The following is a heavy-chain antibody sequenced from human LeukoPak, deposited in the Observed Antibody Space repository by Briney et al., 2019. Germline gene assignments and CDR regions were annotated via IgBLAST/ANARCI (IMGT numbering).Heavy chain of an antibody. D-gene: IGHD3-9*01. CDR3: AKGRFQFRCIDRSSLPLYY. Sequence: ASVKVSCKASGYSFTSYCNSWVRQPPGQGLEWMGWISAYNGNTNYAQKLQGRVTMATDTSTSTAYMELRSVRSDDKSVYYCAKGRFQFRCIDRSSLPLYYRGQGTLVTVSS. J-gene: IGHJ4*02. CDR2: ISAYNGNT. CDR1: GYSFTSYC. V-gene: IGHV1-18*01.